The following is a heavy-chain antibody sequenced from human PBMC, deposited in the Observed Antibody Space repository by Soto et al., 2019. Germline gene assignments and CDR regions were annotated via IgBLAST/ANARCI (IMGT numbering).Heavy chain of an antibody. Sequence: PGGSLRLSCAASGFTFSNYEMNWVRQAPGKGLEWISYISGSSSTIYYADSVKGRFTISRDNAKNSRYLQMNSLRPEDTGVYYCARDPGCSGGSCYLVVNWFDPWGQGTLVTVSS. V-gene: IGHV3-48*03. CDR3: ARDPGCSGGSCYLVVNWFDP. J-gene: IGHJ5*02. D-gene: IGHD2-15*01. CDR1: GFTFSNYE. CDR2: ISGSSSTI.